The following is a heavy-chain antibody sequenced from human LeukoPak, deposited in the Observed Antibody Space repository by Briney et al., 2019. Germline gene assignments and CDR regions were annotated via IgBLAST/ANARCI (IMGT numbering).Heavy chain of an antibody. V-gene: IGHV1-2*02. CDR2: INPNSGGT. Sequence: SVKVSCKASKYIFTDYYMHWVRQAPGQGLEWMGWINPNSGGTNYAQKFQGRVTMTRDTSISTAYMELSSLRSDDTAVYYCARGYCTTTSCREGHDYWGQGTLVTVSS. J-gene: IGHJ4*02. CDR3: ARGYCTTTSCREGHDY. D-gene: IGHD2-2*01. CDR1: KYIFTDYY.